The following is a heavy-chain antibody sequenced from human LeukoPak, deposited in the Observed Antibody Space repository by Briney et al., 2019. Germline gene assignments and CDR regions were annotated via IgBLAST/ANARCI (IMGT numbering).Heavy chain of an antibody. CDR1: GFTFTNYA. CDR3: ARDSWARAYDIDH. J-gene: IGHJ5*02. D-gene: IGHD5-12*01. CDR2: ISVDNGNT. V-gene: IGHV1-18*01. Sequence: ASVRVSCKASGFTFTNYAISWVRQAPGQGLEWLAWISVDNGNTNYIPNLQGTLTFTTDTSTSTAYMELRNLRSDDTAVYYCARDSWARAYDIDHWGQGTLVTVSS.